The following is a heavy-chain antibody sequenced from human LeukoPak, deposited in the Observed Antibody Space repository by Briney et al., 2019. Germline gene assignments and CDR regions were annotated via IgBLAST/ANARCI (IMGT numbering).Heavy chain of an antibody. V-gene: IGHV4-39*07. CDR3: ARVTMARGVWIDY. J-gene: IGHJ4*02. CDR2: IYYSGST. D-gene: IGHD3-10*01. Sequence: SETLSLTCTVSGGSISSSSCYWGWIRQPAGKGLEWIGSIYYSGSTYYNPSLKSRVTISVDTSKNQFSLKLSSVTAADTAVYYCARVTMARGVWIDYWGQGTLVTVSS. CDR1: GGSISSSSCY.